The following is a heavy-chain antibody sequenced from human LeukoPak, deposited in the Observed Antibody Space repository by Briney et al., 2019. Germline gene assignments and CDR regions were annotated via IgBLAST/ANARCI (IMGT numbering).Heavy chain of an antibody. CDR2: ISAYNGNT. V-gene: IGHV1-18*01. J-gene: IGHJ4*02. D-gene: IGHD5-12*01. CDR3: ARDTSIIVATSVCEY. CDR1: GYTFTSYG. Sequence: ASVKVSCKASGYTFTSYGISWVRQAPGQGLEWMGWISAYNGNTNYAQKLQGRVTMTTDTSTSTAYMELRGPRSDDTAVYYCARDTSIIVATSVCEYWGQGTLVTVSS.